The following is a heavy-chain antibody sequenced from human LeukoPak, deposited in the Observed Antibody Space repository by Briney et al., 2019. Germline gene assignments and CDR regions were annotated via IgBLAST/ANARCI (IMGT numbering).Heavy chain of an antibody. CDR1: GFTFSSYA. CDR2: ISGSGGST. J-gene: IGHJ4*02. D-gene: IGHD4/OR15-4a*01. Sequence: GGSLRLSCAASGFTFSSYAMSWVRQAPGKGLEWVSAISGSGGSTYYAGSVRGRFTISRDNSKNTLYLQMNSLRAEDTAVYYCAKDRDYAEYYFDYWGQGTLVTVSS. V-gene: IGHV3-23*01. CDR3: AKDRDYAEYYFDY.